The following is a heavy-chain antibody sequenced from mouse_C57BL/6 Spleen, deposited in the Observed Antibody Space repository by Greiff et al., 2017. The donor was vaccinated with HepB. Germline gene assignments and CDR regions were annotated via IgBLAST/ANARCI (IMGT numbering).Heavy chain of an antibody. CDR1: GYTFTDYN. V-gene: IGHV1-18*01. Sequence: EIQLQQPGPELVKPGASVKIPCKASGYTFTDYNMDWVKQSHGKSLEWIGDINPNNGGTIYNQKFKGKATLTVDKSSSTAYMELRSLTSEDTAVYYWARRYSNPRWYFDVWGTGTTVTVSS. CDR3: ARRYSNPRWYFDV. D-gene: IGHD2-5*01. J-gene: IGHJ1*03. CDR2: INPNNGGT.